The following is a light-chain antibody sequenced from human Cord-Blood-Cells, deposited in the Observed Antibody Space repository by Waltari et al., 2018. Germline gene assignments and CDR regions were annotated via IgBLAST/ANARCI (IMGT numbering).Light chain of an antibody. V-gene: IGLV2-11*01. CDR2: DVS. Sequence: QSALTQPRSVSGSPGQSVTISCTGPSSDVGGYNYVSWYQQHPGKAPKLLLYDVSKRPSGGPDRFSGSKAGNPASLTISGLQAEDEADYYCCSYAGSYTYFFGTGTKVTVL. CDR1: SSDVGGYNY. J-gene: IGLJ1*01. CDR3: CSYAGSYTYF.